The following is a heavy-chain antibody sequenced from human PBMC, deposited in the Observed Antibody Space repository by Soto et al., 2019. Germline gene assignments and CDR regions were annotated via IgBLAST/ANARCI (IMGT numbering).Heavy chain of an antibody. Sequence: SVKVSCKASGFTFTSSAVQWVRQARGQRLEWIGWIVVGSSNTNYAQKFQERVTITRNMSTSTAYMELSSLRSEDTAVYYCAAGGSSPPYYYYGMDVWGQGTTVTVSS. CDR3: AAGGSSPPYYYYGMDV. CDR1: GFTFTSSA. CDR2: IVVGSSNT. J-gene: IGHJ6*02. V-gene: IGHV1-58*01. D-gene: IGHD6-6*01.